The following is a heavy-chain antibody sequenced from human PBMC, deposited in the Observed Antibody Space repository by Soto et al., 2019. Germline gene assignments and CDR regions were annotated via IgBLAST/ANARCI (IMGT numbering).Heavy chain of an antibody. V-gene: IGHV3-23*01. D-gene: IGHD3-16*01. CDR3: VKQLADYESGSFRWRDA. Sequence: VGSLRLSCASSVFSFTSYSMSWVRHSPGKWLEWVSASSGSGVNTYYADSMKGRFSISRDNSKSILYLQMNSLRADDTAVYYCVKQLADYESGSFRWRDAWAQGALVIV. CDR2: SSGSGVNT. J-gene: IGHJ5*02. CDR1: VFSFTSYS.